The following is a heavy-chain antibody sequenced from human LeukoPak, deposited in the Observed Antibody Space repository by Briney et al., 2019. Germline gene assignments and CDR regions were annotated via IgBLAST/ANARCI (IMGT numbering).Heavy chain of an antibody. CDR2: ISRDGTVQ. J-gene: IGHJ3*01. Sequence: GTSLRLSCAASGFTFNNYAMHWVRQAPGEGLEWVAVISRDGTVQYYADSVKGRLTISRDNYQNTLYLQMSSLSTEDTALYYCGRAISAHGTPENAFDVWGQGTMVTVSS. V-gene: IGHV3-30*04. CDR1: GFTFNNYA. CDR3: GRAISAHGTPENAFDV. D-gene: IGHD6-13*01.